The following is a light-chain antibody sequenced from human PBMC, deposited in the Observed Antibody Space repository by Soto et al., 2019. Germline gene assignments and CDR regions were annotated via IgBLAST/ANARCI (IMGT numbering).Light chain of an antibody. CDR2: STN. Sequence: QTVVTQEPSFSVSPVGTVTLTCGLSSGSVSTNYDPSWYQQTPGQAPRTLIHSTNLRSSGVTDRFSGSILGNKAALTITGARADDESDYYCVLYMGGGISVFGGGSQLTVL. CDR3: VLYMGGGISV. V-gene: IGLV8-61*01. CDR1: SGSVSTNYD. J-gene: IGLJ7*01.